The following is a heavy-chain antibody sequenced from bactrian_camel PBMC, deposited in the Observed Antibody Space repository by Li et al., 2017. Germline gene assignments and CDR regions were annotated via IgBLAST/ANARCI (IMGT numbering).Heavy chain of an antibody. D-gene: IGHD2*01. J-gene: IGHJ4*01. CDR1: GYADSSYC. CDR3: ATDPFPFGGEWWSTQQYDY. CDR2: INSGGGIA. Sequence: DVQLVESGGGSVQAGGSLRLSCKVSGYADSSYCIGWFRQAPGKGLNWVAGINSGGGIAYYGDSVKGRFTISPDNAKNTVYLEMSSLKTEDTAMYYCATDPFPFGGEWWSTQQYDYWGQGTQVTVS. V-gene: IGHV3S40*01.